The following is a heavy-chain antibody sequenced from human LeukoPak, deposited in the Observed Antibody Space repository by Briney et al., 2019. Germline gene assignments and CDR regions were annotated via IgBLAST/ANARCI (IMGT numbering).Heavy chain of an antibody. CDR3: ARDPIGSRWPYYFDY. CDR2: INAGNGNT. V-gene: IGHV1-3*01. Sequence: ASVKDSCKASGYTFTTYAMHSVRQDPGQRLEWMGWINAGNGNTKYSQKFQARVTITRHTSASTAYMELSSLRSEDTAVYYCARDPIGSRWPYYFDYWGQGTLVTVTS. CDR1: GYTFTTYA. J-gene: IGHJ4*02. D-gene: IGHD6-13*01.